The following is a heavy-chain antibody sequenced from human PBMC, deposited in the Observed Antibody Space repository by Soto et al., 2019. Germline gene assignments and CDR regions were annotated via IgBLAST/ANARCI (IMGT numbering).Heavy chain of an antibody. CDR1: GGSLNSGGYS. Sequence: PSENLSLSCTVYGGSLNSGGYSWTLPRQHPGKARDWLGYIAAFGDTFYTPTLHCRAIPSMVKSKSQFSLKLSSATAADTAVYFCARKQAGFFYGIDYWGQGALVTVSS. J-gene: IGHJ4*02. CDR3: ARKQAGFFYGIDY. V-gene: IGHV4-31*03. D-gene: IGHD3-3*01. CDR2: IAAFGDT.